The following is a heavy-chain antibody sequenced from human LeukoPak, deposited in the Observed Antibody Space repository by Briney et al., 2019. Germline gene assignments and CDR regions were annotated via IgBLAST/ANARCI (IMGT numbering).Heavy chain of an antibody. CDR3: ARDQALYSSSWEDAFDI. V-gene: IGHV6-1*01. CDR2: TYYRSKWYN. CDR1: GDSVSSNSAA. D-gene: IGHD6-13*01. Sequence: SQTLSLTCAISGDSVSSNSAAWNWIRQSPSRGLEWLGRTYYRSKWYNDYAVSVKSRITINPDTSKNQFSLQLNSVTPEDTAVYYCARDQALYSSSWEDAFDIWGQGTMVTVSS. J-gene: IGHJ3*02.